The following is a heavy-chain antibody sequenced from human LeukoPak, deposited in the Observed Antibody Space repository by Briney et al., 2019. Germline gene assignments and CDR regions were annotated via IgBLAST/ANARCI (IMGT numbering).Heavy chain of an antibody. CDR2: ISSSGSTI. CDR1: GFTFSDYY. Sequence: GGSLRLSCAASGFTFSDYYMSWIRQAPGKGLEWVSYISSSGSTIYCADSVKGRFTISRDNAKNSLYLQMNSLRAEDTAVYYCARDVTAARQFDPWGQGTLVTVSS. D-gene: IGHD6-6*01. J-gene: IGHJ5*02. CDR3: ARDVTAARQFDP. V-gene: IGHV3-11*04.